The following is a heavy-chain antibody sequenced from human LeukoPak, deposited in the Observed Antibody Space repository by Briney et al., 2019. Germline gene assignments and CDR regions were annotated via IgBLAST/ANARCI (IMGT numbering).Heavy chain of an antibody. Sequence: PSETLSLTCTVSGGSISSYYWSWIRQPAGKGLEWIGRIYTSGSTNYNPSLKSRVTMSVDTSKNQFSLKLSSVTAADTAVYYCAREDDYGVYPRNNWFDPWGQGTLVTVSS. CDR1: GGSISSYY. D-gene: IGHD4-17*01. J-gene: IGHJ5*02. CDR2: IYTSGST. CDR3: AREDDYGVYPRNNWFDP. V-gene: IGHV4-4*07.